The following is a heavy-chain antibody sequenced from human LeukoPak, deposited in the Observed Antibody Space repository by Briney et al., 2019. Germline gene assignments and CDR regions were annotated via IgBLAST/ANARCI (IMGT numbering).Heavy chain of an antibody. CDR3: ARRGSITGDAFDI. J-gene: IGHJ3*02. D-gene: IGHD3-16*01. CDR2: IYPGDSDT. V-gene: IGHV5-51*01. Sequence: GEALKISCKGSGYSFTSYWIGWVRQMPGKGLEWMGIIYPGDSDTRYSPSFQGQVTISADKSISTAYLQWSSLKASDTAMYYCARRGSITGDAFDIWGQGTMVTVSS. CDR1: GYSFTSYW.